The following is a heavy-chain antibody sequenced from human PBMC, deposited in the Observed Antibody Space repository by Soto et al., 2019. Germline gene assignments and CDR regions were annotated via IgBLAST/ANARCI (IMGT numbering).Heavy chain of an antibody. CDR3: ARVYFSDLVAFDY. J-gene: IGHJ4*02. CDR1: GFTFRSHG. CDR2: IRGSGDIS. D-gene: IGHD2-21*01. V-gene: IGHV3-23*01. Sequence: EVQLLESGGGLVQPGGSLRLSCAASGFTFRSHGMSWVRQAPGKGLEWVSVIRGSGDISYYADSVKGRFTISRDNSKITLYLQMNSLRAEDTAVYYCARVYFSDLVAFDYWGQGTLVTVSS.